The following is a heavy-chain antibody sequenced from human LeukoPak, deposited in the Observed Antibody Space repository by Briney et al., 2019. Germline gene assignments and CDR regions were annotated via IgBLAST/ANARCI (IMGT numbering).Heavy chain of an antibody. CDR2: IYHSGST. Sequence: SQTLSLTCAVSGGSISSGGYSWSWIRQPPGKGLEWIGYIYHSGSTYYNPSLKSRVTISVDRSKNQFSLKLSSVTAADTAVYYCASTGAYCGGDCYPIWGQGTLVTASS. D-gene: IGHD2-21*02. CDR1: GGSISSGGYS. CDR3: ASTGAYCGGDCYPI. J-gene: IGHJ4*02. V-gene: IGHV4-30-2*01.